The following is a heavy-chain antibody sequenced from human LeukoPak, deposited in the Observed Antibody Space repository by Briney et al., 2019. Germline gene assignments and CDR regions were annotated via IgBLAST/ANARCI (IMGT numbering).Heavy chain of an antibody. J-gene: IGHJ6*03. CDR3: AKYGSGWALYYYYYMDV. CDR1: GFTFTNHA. Sequence: PGGSLRLSCAASGFTFTNHAMSWLRQAPGKGLEWVSGLSGSGSKTYYADSVKGRFTVSRDNSKNTLYLQMNSLRAEDTAVYYCAKYGSGWALYYYYYMDVWGKGTTVTVSS. D-gene: IGHD6-19*01. V-gene: IGHV3-23*01. CDR2: LSGSGSKT.